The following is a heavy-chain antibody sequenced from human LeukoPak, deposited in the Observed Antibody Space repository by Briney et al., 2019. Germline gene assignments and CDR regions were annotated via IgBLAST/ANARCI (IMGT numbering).Heavy chain of an antibody. D-gene: IGHD3-10*01. CDR1: GFTFSSYG. CDR3: AKAFITMAGYYFDY. V-gene: IGHV3-23*01. CDR2: ISGSGGST. J-gene: IGHJ4*02. Sequence: PGGSLRLSCAASGFTFSSYGMSWVRQAPGKGLEWVSAISGSGGSTYYSDSVKGRFTISRDNSKTTLYLQMNSLRAEDTAVYYCAKAFITMAGYYFDYWGQGTLVTVSS.